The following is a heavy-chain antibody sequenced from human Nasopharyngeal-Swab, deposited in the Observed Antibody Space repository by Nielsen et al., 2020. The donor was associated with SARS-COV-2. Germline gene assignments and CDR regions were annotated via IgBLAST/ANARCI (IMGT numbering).Heavy chain of an antibody. J-gene: IGHJ4*02. Sequence: ASVKVSCKTSGYTFIDYYIHWVRQVPGQGPEWVGCINPDSGDTKYAQKFQGRVTVTRDTSRSTAYIQLSRLRSDDTAVYYCARDYYDNYDSDYWGQGTLVTVSS. V-gene: IGHV1-2*02. CDR2: INPDSGDT. CDR1: GYTFIDYY. D-gene: IGHD3-22*01. CDR3: ARDYYDNYDSDY.